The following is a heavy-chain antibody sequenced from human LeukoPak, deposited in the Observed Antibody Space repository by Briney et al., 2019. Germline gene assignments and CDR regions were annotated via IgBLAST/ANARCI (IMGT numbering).Heavy chain of an antibody. Sequence: SQTLSLTCTVSGGSISSGDYYWSWIRQPPGKGLEWIGYIYYSGSTYYNPSLKSRVTISVDTSKNQFSLKLSSVTAADTAVYYCAGNGVPAAAFDYWGQGTLVTVSS. D-gene: IGHD2-2*01. CDR1: GGSISSGDYY. CDR2: IYYSGST. J-gene: IGHJ4*02. V-gene: IGHV4-30-4*01. CDR3: AGNGVPAAAFDY.